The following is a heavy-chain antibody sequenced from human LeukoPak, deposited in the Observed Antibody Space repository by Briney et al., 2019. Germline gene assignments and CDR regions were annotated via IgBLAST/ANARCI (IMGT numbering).Heavy chain of an antibody. CDR1: GYNIIGCC. D-gene: IGHD2-2*01. V-gene: IGHV1-2*02. Sequence: ASVLNICRDCGYNIIGCCMHWVRRATGQELEWMIWTNPNSGGTNYAQKFQGRVTMTRDTSISTAYMELSRLRSDDTAVYYCARVLVVPAADYFDYWGQGTLVTVSS. CDR3: ARVLVVPAADYFDY. J-gene: IGHJ4*02. CDR2: TNPNSGGT.